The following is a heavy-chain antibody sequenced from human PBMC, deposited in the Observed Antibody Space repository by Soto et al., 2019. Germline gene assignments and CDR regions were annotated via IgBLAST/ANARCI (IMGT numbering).Heavy chain of an antibody. CDR1: GYSFTSYW. CDR3: AGGGVRGVITRTRDYYGMDV. Sequence: GESLKISCKGSGYSFTSYWIGWVRQMPWKGLEWMGIIYPGDSDTRYSPSFQGQVTISADKSISTAYLQWSSLKASDTAMYYCAGGGVRGVITRTRDYYGMDVWGQGTTVTVSS. D-gene: IGHD3-10*01. V-gene: IGHV5-51*01. CDR2: IYPGDSDT. J-gene: IGHJ6*02.